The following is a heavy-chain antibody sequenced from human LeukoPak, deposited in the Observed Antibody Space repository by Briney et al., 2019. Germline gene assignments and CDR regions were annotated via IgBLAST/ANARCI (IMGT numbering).Heavy chain of an antibody. CDR1: GGSISSSYYY. V-gene: IGHV4-39*01. D-gene: IGHD4-23*01. J-gene: IGHJ5*01. Sequence: SETLSLTCTVSGGSISSSYYYWGWIRQSPGKDLEWIGSIYNGRTTFSNPSLNSRVTISIVTSKNQFSLQLNSVTAADTAVYYCVRHDGRSGGTMGAFDSWGQGSLVTVSS. CDR3: VRHDGRSGGTMGAFDS. CDR2: IYNGRTT.